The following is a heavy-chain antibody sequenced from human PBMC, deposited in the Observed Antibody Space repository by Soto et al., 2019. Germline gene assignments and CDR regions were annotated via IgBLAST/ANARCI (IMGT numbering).Heavy chain of an antibody. V-gene: IGHV1-18*01. CDR2: ISAYNGNT. CDR3: ARVGNYDFWSGYYNYYYYGMDV. D-gene: IGHD3-3*01. Sequence: ASVKVSCKASGYTFTSYGISWVRQAPGQGLEWMGWISAYNGNTNYAQKLQGRVTMTTDTSTSTAYMEPRSLRSDDTAVYYCARVGNYDFWSGYYNYYYYGMDVWGQATTVTFSS. CDR1: GYTFTSYG. J-gene: IGHJ6*02.